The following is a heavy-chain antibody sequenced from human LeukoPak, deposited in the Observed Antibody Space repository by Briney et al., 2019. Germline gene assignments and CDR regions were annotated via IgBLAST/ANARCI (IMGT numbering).Heavy chain of an antibody. CDR2: IFHSGNT. D-gene: IGHD3-10*01. V-gene: IGHV4-38-2*02. CDR3: ARDPQLFNSGSLLAF. CDR1: GYSISSGYY. Sequence: PSETLSPTCTVSGYSISSGYYWGWIRQPPGKGLEWIGSIFHSGNTYYNPSLKSRVTISVDTSKNQFSLKLSSVTAADTAVYYCARDPQLFNSGSLLAFWGQGILVTVSS. J-gene: IGHJ4*02.